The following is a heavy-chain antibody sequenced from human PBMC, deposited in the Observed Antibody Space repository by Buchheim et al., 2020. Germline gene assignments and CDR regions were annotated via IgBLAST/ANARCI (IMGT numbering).Heavy chain of an antibody. CDR1: GFTFSDFW. CDR2: INQGGSEK. Sequence: EVQLVESGGGLVQPGGSLRLSCAASGFTFSDFWMTWVRQAPGKGLEWVANINQGGSEKYFVESVKGRFTIFRDNAKKSLYLGMQSLRADDTAVYYCARAGDWDHRYYGLDVWGQGTT. CDR3: ARAGDWDHRYYGLDV. D-gene: IGHD2-21*02. V-gene: IGHV3-7*01. J-gene: IGHJ6*02.